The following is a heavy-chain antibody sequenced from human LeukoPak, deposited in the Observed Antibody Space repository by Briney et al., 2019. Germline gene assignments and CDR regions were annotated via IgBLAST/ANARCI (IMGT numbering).Heavy chain of an antibody. CDR2: LFHSGTR. CDR1: GGSITSYY. CDR3: ARRRGWKQQLVYFDY. J-gene: IGHJ4*02. Sequence: SETLSLTCTVSGGSITSYYWSWIRQPPGKGLEWIGYLFHSGTRRYNPSLKSRGTISADTTKNQIFLTLNPTTAADTAVYYWARRRGWKQQLVYFDYWGQGTLATVSS. V-gene: IGHV4-59*08. D-gene: IGHD6-13*01.